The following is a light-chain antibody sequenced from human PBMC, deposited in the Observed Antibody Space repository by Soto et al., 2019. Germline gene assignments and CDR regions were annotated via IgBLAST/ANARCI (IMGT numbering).Light chain of an antibody. CDR3: QQYNSYSRT. V-gene: IGKV1-5*03. CDR1: QSISSW. J-gene: IGKJ1*01. CDR2: KAS. Sequence: DIQMTQSPSTLSASVGDRVTITCRASQSISSWLAWYQQKPGKAPKLLIYKASSLESGVPSRFSGSGSGTEITLTISRLQPDDFATYYCQQYNSYSRTLGQGTKVEIK.